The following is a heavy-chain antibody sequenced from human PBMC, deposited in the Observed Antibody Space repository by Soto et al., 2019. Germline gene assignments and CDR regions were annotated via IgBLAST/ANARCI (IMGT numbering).Heavy chain of an antibody. CDR2: INPNSGGT. CDR1: GYTLTGYY. Sequence: ASVKVSCKASGYTLTGYYMHWVRQAPGQGLEWMGWINPNSGGTNYAQKFQGWVTMTRDTSISTAYMELSRLRSDDTAVYYCAREGGSGPYYFDYWGQGTLVTVSS. D-gene: IGHD6-19*01. CDR3: AREGGSGPYYFDY. V-gene: IGHV1-2*04. J-gene: IGHJ4*02.